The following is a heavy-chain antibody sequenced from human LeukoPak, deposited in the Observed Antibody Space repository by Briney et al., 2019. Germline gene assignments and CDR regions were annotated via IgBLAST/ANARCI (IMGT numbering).Heavy chain of an antibody. J-gene: IGHJ1*01. Sequence: SVKVSCKASGYTFTSYGISWVRQAPGQGLEWMGRIIPILGIANYAQKFQGRVTITADKSTSTAYMELSSLRSEDTAVYYCARGPIVGATPGYFQHWGQGTLVTVSS. CDR3: ARGPIVGATPGYFQH. V-gene: IGHV1-69*04. D-gene: IGHD1-26*01. CDR2: IIPILGIA. CDR1: GYTFTSYG.